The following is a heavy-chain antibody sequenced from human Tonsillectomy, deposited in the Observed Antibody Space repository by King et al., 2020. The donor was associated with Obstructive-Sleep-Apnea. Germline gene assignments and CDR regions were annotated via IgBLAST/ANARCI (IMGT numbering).Heavy chain of an antibody. CDR1: GYTFIDYY. V-gene: IGHV1-2*02. J-gene: IGHJ4*02. Sequence: QLVQSGAEVKKPGASVTVSCKASGYTFIDYYIHWVRQAPGQGLEWMGWINPNTGVTNYAQSFQGRVTMTRATSRSTAYLELNSLRSDDTAVFYCARVNPTMVRGLTPFDFWGQGALVTVSS. CDR2: INPNTGVT. D-gene: IGHD3-10*01. CDR3: ARVNPTMVRGLTPFDF.